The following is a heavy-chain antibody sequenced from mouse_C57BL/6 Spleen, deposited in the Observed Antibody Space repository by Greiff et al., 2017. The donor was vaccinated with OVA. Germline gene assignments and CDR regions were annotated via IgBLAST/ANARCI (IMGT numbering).Heavy chain of an antibody. V-gene: IGHV5-16*01. CDR3: ARNYYGSRGYFDY. D-gene: IGHD1-1*01. Sequence: EVKVVESEGGLVQPGSSMKLSCTASGFTFSDYYMAWVRQVPEKGLEWVANINYDGSSTYYLDSLKSRFIISRDNAKNILYLQMSSLKSEDTATYYCARNYYGSRGYFDYWGQGTTLTVSS. CDR2: INYDGSST. J-gene: IGHJ2*01. CDR1: GFTFSDYY.